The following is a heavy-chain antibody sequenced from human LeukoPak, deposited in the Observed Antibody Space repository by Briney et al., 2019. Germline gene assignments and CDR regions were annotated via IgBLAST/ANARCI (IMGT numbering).Heavy chain of an antibody. CDR1: GGSISSNNW. CDR3: ARPIVGATDVFDI. V-gene: IGHV4-4*02. D-gene: IGHD1-26*01. J-gene: IGHJ3*02. Sequence: PSETLSLTCAVSGGSISSNNWWNWVRQPPGKGLEWIGEIYHSGSTNCNPSLKSRVSISVDKSKNQFSLNLTSVTAADTAVYYCARPIVGATDVFDIWGQGTMVTVSS. CDR2: IYHSGST.